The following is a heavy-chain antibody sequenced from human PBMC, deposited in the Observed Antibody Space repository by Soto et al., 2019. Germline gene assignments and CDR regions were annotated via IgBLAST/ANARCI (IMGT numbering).Heavy chain of an antibody. Sequence: PGGSLRLSCAASGFTFSSYWMHWVRQAPGKGLVWVSRINSDGSSTNYADSVKGRFTISRDNAKSTLYLQMNSLRAEDTAIYYCAREPRYCSSATCYGYFDYWGQGALVTVSS. J-gene: IGHJ4*02. V-gene: IGHV3-74*01. D-gene: IGHD2-2*01. CDR1: GFTFSSYW. CDR2: INSDGSST. CDR3: AREPRYCSSATCYGYFDY.